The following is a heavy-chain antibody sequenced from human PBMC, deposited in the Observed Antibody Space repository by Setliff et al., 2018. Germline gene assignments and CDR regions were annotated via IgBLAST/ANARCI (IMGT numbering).Heavy chain of an antibody. D-gene: IGHD3-10*01. Sequence: ASVKVSCKASGYTFTSYDINWVRQATGQGLEWMGWMNPNSGNTGFAQNFQGRVTMTRNTSISTAYMELSALRSDDTAVYYCARRFSSGNYNNLGYWGQGALVTVSS. CDR3: ARRFSSGNYNNLGY. CDR2: MNPNSGNT. CDR1: GYTFTSYD. V-gene: IGHV1-8*01. J-gene: IGHJ4*02.